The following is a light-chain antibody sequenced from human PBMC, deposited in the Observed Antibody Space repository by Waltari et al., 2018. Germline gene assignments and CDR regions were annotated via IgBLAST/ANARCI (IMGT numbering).Light chain of an antibody. CDR1: KLGDKF. J-gene: IGLJ1*01. Sequence: SYDLTQPPSVSVSPGQTATITCSGHKLGDKFACWYQQKPGQSPVLVIYQDYKRHSGIPERFSGSNSGNTATLTISGTQPMDEADYYCQAWDTSTALYVFGPGTKVTVL. V-gene: IGLV3-1*01. CDR2: QDY. CDR3: QAWDTSTALYV.